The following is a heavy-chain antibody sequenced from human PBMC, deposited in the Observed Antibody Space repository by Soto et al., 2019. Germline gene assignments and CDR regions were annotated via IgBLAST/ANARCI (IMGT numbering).Heavy chain of an antibody. V-gene: IGHV1-24*01. Sequence: ASVKVSCKVSGYTLTELSMHWVRQAPGEGLEWMGGFDPEDGETIYAQKFQGRVTMTEDTSTDTAYMELSSLRSEDTAVYYCATECTASSGGSCYRFDYAFDIWGQGTMVTVSS. CDR3: ATECTASSGGSCYRFDYAFDI. D-gene: IGHD2-15*01. J-gene: IGHJ3*02. CDR2: FDPEDGET. CDR1: GYTLTELS.